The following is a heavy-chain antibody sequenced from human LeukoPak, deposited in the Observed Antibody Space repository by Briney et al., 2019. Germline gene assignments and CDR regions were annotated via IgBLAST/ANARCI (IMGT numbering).Heavy chain of an antibody. Sequence: SQTLSLTCTVSGGSISSGGYYWSWIRQRPGKGLEWIGYIYYSGSTYYNPSLKSRVTISVDTSKNQFSLKLSSVTAADTAVYYCARGLSDYGGLTDDAFDIWGQGTMVTVSS. CDR3: ARGLSDYGGLTDDAFDI. D-gene: IGHD4-17*01. V-gene: IGHV4-31*03. J-gene: IGHJ3*02. CDR1: GGSISSGGYY. CDR2: IYYSGST.